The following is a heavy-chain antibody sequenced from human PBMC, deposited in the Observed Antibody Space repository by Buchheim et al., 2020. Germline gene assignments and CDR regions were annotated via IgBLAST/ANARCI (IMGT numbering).Heavy chain of an antibody. Sequence: QVQLVESGGGVVQPGRSLRLSCAASGFTFSSYGMHWVRQAPGKGLEWVAVISYDGSNKYYADSVKGRFTISRDNSKNTLYLQMNSLRAEDTAVYYCARLPDIVVVPADSRAYYYYGMDVWGQGTT. D-gene: IGHD2-2*01. CDR3: ARLPDIVVVPADSRAYYYYGMDV. J-gene: IGHJ6*02. V-gene: IGHV3-30*03. CDR2: ISYDGSNK. CDR1: GFTFSSYG.